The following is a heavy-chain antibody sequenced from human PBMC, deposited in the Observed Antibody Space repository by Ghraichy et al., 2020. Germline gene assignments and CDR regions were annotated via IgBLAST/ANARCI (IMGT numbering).Heavy chain of an antibody. V-gene: IGHV1-69*13. D-gene: IGHD1-20*01. CDR3: ARRALITGTAIYYYGMDV. Sequence: SVKVSCKASGGTFSSYAISWVRQAPGQGLEWMGGIIPIFGTANYAQKFQGRVTITADESTSTAYMELSSLRSEDTAVYYCARRALITGTAIYYYGMDVWGQGTTVTVSS. J-gene: IGHJ6*02. CDR2: IIPIFGTA. CDR1: GGTFSSYA.